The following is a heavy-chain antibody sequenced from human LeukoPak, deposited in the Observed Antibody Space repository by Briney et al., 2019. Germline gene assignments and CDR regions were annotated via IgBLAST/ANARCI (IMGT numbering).Heavy chain of an antibody. J-gene: IGHJ4*02. CDR3: AREGGNFDFDY. D-gene: IGHD4-23*01. CDR1: GGPFSGYF. CDR2: IHNSGTT. V-gene: IGHV4-34*01. Sequence: PSETLSLTCAVSGGPFSGYFWSWIRQSSGKGLEWIGEIHNSGTTNYNPSLNSRVTISEDTSKNQFYLNLTTVTAADTAVYYCAREGGNFDFDYWGQGSLVTVSS.